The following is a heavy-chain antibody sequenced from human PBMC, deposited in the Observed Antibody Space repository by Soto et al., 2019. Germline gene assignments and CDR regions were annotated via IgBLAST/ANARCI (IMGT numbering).Heavy chain of an antibody. CDR1: GGSISSNY. CDR2: IYYRGSN. J-gene: IGHJ6*02. Sequence: PSEPLTLTCTVSGGSISSNYWSWVRQAPGKGLEWIGHIYYRGSNTYNPSLRSRSTISVDTSNNQFSLKLNWVSTADTAVYYCARDGREASGMDVWGQGTKVTVSS. V-gene: IGHV4-59*01. CDR3: ARDGREASGMDV. D-gene: IGHD1-26*01.